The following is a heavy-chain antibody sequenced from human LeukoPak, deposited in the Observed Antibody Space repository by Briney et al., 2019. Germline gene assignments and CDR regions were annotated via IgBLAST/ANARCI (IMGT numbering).Heavy chain of an antibody. D-gene: IGHD3-22*01. V-gene: IGHV4-59*08. J-gene: IGHJ6*02. Sequence: SETLSLTCTVSGGSISSYYWSWIRQPPGKGLEWIGYIYYSGSTNYNPSLKSRVTISVDTSKNQFSLNLSSLTAADTAVYYCARHGADSNYYYYGMDVWGQGTTVTVSS. CDR3: ARHGADSNYYYYGMDV. CDR1: GGSISSYY. CDR2: IYYSGST.